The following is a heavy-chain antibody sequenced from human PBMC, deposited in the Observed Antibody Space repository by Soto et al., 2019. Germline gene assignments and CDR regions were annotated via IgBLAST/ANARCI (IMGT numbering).Heavy chain of an antibody. D-gene: IGHD3-9*01. V-gene: IGHV3-23*01. CDR2: ISGSGGST. Sequence: EVQLLESGGGLVQPGGSLRLSCAASGFTFSSYAMSWVRQAPGKGLEWVSAISGSGGSTYYADSVKGRFTISRDNSKNTLYLQMNSLGAEDTAVYYCAKWPIVLTGYYQNWGQGTLVTVSS. J-gene: IGHJ4*02. CDR3: AKWPIVLTGYYQN. CDR1: GFTFSSYA.